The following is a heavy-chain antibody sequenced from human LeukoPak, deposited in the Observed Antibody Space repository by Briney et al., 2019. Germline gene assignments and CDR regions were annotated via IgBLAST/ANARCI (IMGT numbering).Heavy chain of an antibody. CDR3: ARDSNPRGGYDAFDF. V-gene: IGHV3-7*01. CDR1: GFTFSGYW. J-gene: IGHJ3*01. D-gene: IGHD3-10*01. Sequence: HTGGSLRLSCAASGFTFSGYWRTWVRQAPGKGLEWVANIKGGESKKYYVDSVKGRFTISRDNAKNSLYLQMNSLRAEDTAVYYCARDSNPRGGYDAFDFWGQGTLVTVSS. CDR2: IKGGESKK.